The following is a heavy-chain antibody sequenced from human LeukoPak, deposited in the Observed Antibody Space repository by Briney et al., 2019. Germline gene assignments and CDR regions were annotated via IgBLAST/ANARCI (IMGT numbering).Heavy chain of an antibody. J-gene: IGHJ6*02. V-gene: IGHV3-21*01. Sequence: GGSLRLSCAASGFTFSSYAMSWVRQAPGKGLEWVSSISSSSSYIYYADSVKGRFTISRDNAKNSLYLQMNSLRAEDTAVYYCAREAPPEDYVIWQWLPRDYYGMDVWGQGTTVTVSS. D-gene: IGHD6-19*01. CDR3: AREAPPEDYVIWQWLPRDYYGMDV. CDR2: ISSSSSYI. CDR1: GFTFSSYA.